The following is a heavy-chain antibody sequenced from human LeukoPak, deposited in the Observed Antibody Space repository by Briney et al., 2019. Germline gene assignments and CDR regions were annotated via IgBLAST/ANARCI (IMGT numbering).Heavy chain of an antibody. Sequence: ASVKVSCKASVHTFTSHSISWVRQAPGQGLEWMGWISAYNGNTNYAQKLQGRVTMTTDTSTSTAYMKLRSLRSDDTAVYYCARGLVGATWDDAFDIWGQGAMVTVSS. J-gene: IGHJ3*02. D-gene: IGHD1-26*01. CDR1: VHTFTSHS. CDR2: ISAYNGNT. V-gene: IGHV1-18*01. CDR3: ARGLVGATWDDAFDI.